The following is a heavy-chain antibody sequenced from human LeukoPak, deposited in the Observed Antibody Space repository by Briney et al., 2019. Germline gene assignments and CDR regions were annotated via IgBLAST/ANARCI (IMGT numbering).Heavy chain of an antibody. V-gene: IGHV4-34*01. CDR2: INHSGST. CDR1: GGSFSGYY. J-gene: IGHJ2*01. D-gene: IGHD6-25*01. Sequence: SETLSLTCAVYGGSFSGYYWSWIRRPPGKGLEWIGEINHSGSTNYNPSLKSRVTISVDTSKNQFSLKLSSVTAADTAVYYCARAAPYWYFDLWGRGTLVTVSS. CDR3: ARAAPYWYFDL.